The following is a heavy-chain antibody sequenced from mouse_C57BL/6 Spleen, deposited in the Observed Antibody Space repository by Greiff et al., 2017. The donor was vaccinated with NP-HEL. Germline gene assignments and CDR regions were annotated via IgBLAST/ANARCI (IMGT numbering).Heavy chain of an antibody. Sequence: VKLMESGPGLVQPSQSLSITCTVSGFSLTSYGVHWVRQSPGKGLEWLGVIWSGGSTDYNAAFISRLSISKDNSKSQVFFKMNSLQADDTAIYYCARNRGAYYSNRGAWFAYWGQGTLVTVSA. CDR2: IWSGGST. CDR1: GFSLTSYG. J-gene: IGHJ3*01. CDR3: ARNRGAYYSNRGAWFAY. V-gene: IGHV2-2*01. D-gene: IGHD2-5*01.